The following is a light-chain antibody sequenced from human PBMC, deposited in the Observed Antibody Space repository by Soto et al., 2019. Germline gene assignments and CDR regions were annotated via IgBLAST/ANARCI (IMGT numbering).Light chain of an antibody. Sequence: EIVLTQSPGTLSLSPGEGASLSCRASQSVSNSYLAWYQQKPGQAPRLLIYGASSRATGIPDRFSGSGSGTDFTLTISRLEPEDFAVYYCQQYGSSPWTFGQGTKVDIK. CDR3: QQYGSSPWT. J-gene: IGKJ1*01. V-gene: IGKV3-20*01. CDR2: GAS. CDR1: QSVSNSY.